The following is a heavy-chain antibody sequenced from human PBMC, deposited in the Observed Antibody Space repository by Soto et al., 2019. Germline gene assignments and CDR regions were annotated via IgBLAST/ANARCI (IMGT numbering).Heavy chain of an antibody. V-gene: IGHV1-18*01. Sequence: GASVKVSCQASGYTFTSYGISWVRQAPGQGLEMMGLISAYNGNTNYAQKLQGRVTMTTDTSTSTAYMELRSLRSDDTAVYYCARDVTQITIFGVVTPNWFDPWGQGTLVTVSS. CDR3: ARDVTQITIFGVVTPNWFDP. CDR2: ISAYNGNT. D-gene: IGHD3-3*01. J-gene: IGHJ5*02. CDR1: GYTFTSYG.